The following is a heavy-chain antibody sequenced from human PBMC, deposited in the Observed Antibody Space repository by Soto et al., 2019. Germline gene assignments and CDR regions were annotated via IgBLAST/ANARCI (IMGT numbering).Heavy chain of an antibody. CDR3: ARGWYYYDSRGYPFDY. CDR2: IIPIFGTA. D-gene: IGHD3-22*01. CDR1: GGTFSSYA. V-gene: IGHV1-69*01. Sequence: QVQLVQSGAEVKKPGSSVKVSCKASGGTFSSYAINWARQAPGQGLEWMGGIIPIFGTANYAKKFQGRVTITADESTSTAYMELSSLRSEDAAVYYCARGWYYYDSRGYPFDYWGQGTLVTVSS. J-gene: IGHJ4*02.